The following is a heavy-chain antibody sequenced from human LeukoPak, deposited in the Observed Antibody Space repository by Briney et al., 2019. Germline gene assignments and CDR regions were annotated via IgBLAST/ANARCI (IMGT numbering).Heavy chain of an antibody. V-gene: IGHV1-2*02. CDR2: INPNSGGT. CDR3: ARSHLDY. J-gene: IGHJ4*02. CDR1: GYTFTSYD. Sequence: ASVKVSCKASGYTFTSYDINGVRQATGQGLEWMGWINPNSGGTNYAQKFQGRVTMTRDTSISTAYMELIRLNSDDTAVYYCARSHLDYWGQGPLVTVSS.